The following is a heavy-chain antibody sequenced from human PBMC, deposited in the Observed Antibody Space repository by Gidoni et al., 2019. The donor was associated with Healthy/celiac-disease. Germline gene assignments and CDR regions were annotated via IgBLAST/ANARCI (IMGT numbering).Heavy chain of an antibody. Sequence: QVQLVESGGGVVQPGRSLRLSCAASGFTFSSYAMHWVRQAPGKGLEWVAVISYDGSNKYYADSVKGRFTISRDNSKNTLYLQMNSLRAEDTAVYYCARDMDVVVPAVPGYWGQGTLVTVSS. CDR1: GFTFSSYA. V-gene: IGHV3-30-3*01. CDR2: ISYDGSNK. J-gene: IGHJ4*02. D-gene: IGHD2-2*01. CDR3: ARDMDVVVPAVPGY.